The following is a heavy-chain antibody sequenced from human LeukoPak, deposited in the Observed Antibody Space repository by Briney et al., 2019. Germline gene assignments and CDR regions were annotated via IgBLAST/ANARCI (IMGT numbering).Heavy chain of an antibody. CDR3: ARSRGYSGYDVTY. Sequence: SETLSLTCTASGGSISTGGYYWSWIRQHPGKGLEWIGYIYYSGSTYYNPSLKSRVTISVDTSKNQFSLKLSSVTAADTAVYYCARSRGYSGYDVTYWGQGTLVTVSS. CDR1: GGSISTGGYY. CDR2: IYYSGST. D-gene: IGHD5-12*01. J-gene: IGHJ4*02. V-gene: IGHV4-31*03.